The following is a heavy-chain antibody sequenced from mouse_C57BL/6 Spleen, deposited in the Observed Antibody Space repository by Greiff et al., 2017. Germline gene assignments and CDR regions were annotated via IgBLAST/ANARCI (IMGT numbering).Heavy chain of an antibody. V-gene: IGHV1-72*01. Sequence: QVQLQQPGAELVKPGDSVKLSCKASGYTFTSYWMQWVEQRPGRGLGWIGRIDPNSGGTKYNEKFKSKATLTVEKPSRKDDMQLSSLTSEDSAVYLCARPYSNYYAMDYRGQVTSVTVAS. CDR2: IDPNSGGT. CDR1: GYTFTSYW. CDR3: ARPYSNYYAMDY. D-gene: IGHD2-5*01. J-gene: IGHJ4*01.